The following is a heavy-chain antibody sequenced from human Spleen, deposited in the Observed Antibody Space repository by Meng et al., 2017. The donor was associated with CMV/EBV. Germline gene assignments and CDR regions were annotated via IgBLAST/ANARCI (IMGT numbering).Heavy chain of an antibody. D-gene: IGHD3-3*01. Sequence: GESLKISCTASGFTFGDYAMSWVRQAPGKGLEWVGFIRSKAYGGTTEYAASVKGRFTISRDDSKSIAYLQMNSLKTEDTAVYYCTRGSITIFGVADYYYYGMDVWGQGTTVTVSS. J-gene: IGHJ6*02. CDR1: GFTFGDYA. CDR2: IRSKAYGGTT. V-gene: IGHV3-49*04. CDR3: TRGSITIFGVADYYYYGMDV.